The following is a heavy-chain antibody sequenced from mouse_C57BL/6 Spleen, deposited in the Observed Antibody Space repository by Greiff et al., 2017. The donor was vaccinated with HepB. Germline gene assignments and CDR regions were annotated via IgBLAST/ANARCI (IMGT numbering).Heavy chain of an antibody. Sequence: EVQLQQSGAELVKPGASVKLSCTASGFNIKDYYMHWVKQRTEQGLEWIGRIDPEDGETKYAPKFQGKATITADTSSNTASLQLSSLTSEDTAVYYCARGVTTEEPFAYWGQGTLVTVSA. CDR1: GFNIKDYY. D-gene: IGHD2-2*01. V-gene: IGHV14-2*01. J-gene: IGHJ3*01. CDR3: ARGVTTEEPFAY. CDR2: IDPEDGET.